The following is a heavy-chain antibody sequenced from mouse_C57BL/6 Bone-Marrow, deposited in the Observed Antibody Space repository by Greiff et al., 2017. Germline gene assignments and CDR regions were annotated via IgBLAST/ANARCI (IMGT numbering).Heavy chain of an antibody. CDR3: ARRGIVGYFHWYFDV. J-gene: IGHJ1*03. D-gene: IGHD2-3*01. Sequence: VQLQQPGAELVKPGASVKMSCKASGYTFTSYWITWVKQRPGQGLAWIGDIYPGSGSTNYNEKFKSKATLTVDTSSSTAYMQLSSLTSEDSAVYSCARRGIVGYFHWYFDVWGTGTTVTVSS. CDR2: IYPGSGST. V-gene: IGHV1-55*01. CDR1: GYTFTSYW.